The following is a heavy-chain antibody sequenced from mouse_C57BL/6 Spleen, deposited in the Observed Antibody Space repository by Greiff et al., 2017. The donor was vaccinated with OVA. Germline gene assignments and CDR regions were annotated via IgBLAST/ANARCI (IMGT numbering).Heavy chain of an antibody. CDR3: ARWNSGSSQDY. CDR2: IHPNSGST. Sequence: QVQLQQPGAELVKPGASVKLSCKASGYTFTSYWMHWVKQRPGQGLEWIGMIHPNSGSTNYNEKFKSKATLTVDKSSSTAYMQLSSLTSEDAAVYYCARWNSGSSQDYWGQGTTLTVSS. V-gene: IGHV1-64*01. D-gene: IGHD1-1*01. J-gene: IGHJ2*01. CDR1: GYTFTSYW.